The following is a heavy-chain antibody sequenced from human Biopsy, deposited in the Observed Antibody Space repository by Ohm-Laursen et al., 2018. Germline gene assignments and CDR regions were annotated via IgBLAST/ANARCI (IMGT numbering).Heavy chain of an antibody. Sequence: PSQTLSLTCSVSGDSMGTYYWSWIRQPPRKVMEWIASIYYSGTTHKNPSLKSRVTISVDTSQGLLSLDLRSVTAADTAVYFCATFRASWDTTQGGDYWGQGTLVTVSS. V-gene: IGHV4-59*12. CDR3: ATFRASWDTTQGGDY. CDR2: IYYSGTT. J-gene: IGHJ4*02. D-gene: IGHD1-26*01. CDR1: GDSMGTYY.